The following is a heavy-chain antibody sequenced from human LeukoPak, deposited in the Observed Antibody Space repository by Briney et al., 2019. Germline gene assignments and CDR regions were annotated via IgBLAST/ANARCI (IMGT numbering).Heavy chain of an antibody. J-gene: IGHJ4*02. V-gene: IGHV4-59*12. CDR3: ARSMSKSYSDSTPYYHFDK. CDR1: GGSISSYY. D-gene: IGHD3-22*01. Sequence: SETLTLTCTVSGGSISSYYWNWIRQPPGKGLEWIGFLSYSGSTYFNPSLKSRISIFVDTSKNQFSLRLNSVTAADTAVYYCARSMSKSYSDSTPYYHFDKWGQGTLVTVS. CDR2: LSYSGST.